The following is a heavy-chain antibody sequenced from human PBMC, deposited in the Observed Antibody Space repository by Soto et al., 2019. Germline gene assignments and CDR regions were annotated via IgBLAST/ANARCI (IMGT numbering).Heavy chain of an antibody. CDR3: ARDPLYYGDYEITAY. V-gene: IGHV3-33*01. Sequence: GGSLRLSCAASGFTFSSYGMHWVRQAPGKGLEWVAVIWYDGSNKYYADSVKGRFTISRDNSKNSLYLQMNSLRAEDTAVYYCARDPLYYGDYEITAYWGQGTLVTVSS. D-gene: IGHD4-17*01. CDR2: IWYDGSNK. J-gene: IGHJ4*02. CDR1: GFTFSSYG.